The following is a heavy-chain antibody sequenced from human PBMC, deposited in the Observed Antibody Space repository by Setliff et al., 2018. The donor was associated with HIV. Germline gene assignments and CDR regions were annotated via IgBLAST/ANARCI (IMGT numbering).Heavy chain of an antibody. CDR2: IYHSGST. V-gene: IGHV4-38-2*02. J-gene: IGHJ4*02. D-gene: IGHD6-19*01. CDR1: GGSMSSGYY. CDR3: ARRSGWSEDY. Sequence: SSETLSLTCTVSGGSMSSGYYWGWIRQPPGKGLEWIGSIYHSGSTFYNSSLRSRVTISIDTSKNQFSLKLSSVTAADTAVYYCARRSGWSEDYWGQGTLVTVSS.